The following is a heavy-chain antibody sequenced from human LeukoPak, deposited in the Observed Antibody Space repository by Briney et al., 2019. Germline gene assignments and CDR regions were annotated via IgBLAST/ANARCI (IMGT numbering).Heavy chain of an antibody. J-gene: IGHJ4*02. CDR3: ATRGDYDLDY. CDR1: GGSISSYY. Sequence: SETLSLTCTVSGGSISSYYWSWIRQPPGKGLEWIGYIYYSGNTNYNPSLKSRVTLSVDTSKNQFSLKLSSVTAADTAVYYCATRGDYDLDYWGQGTLVTVSS. D-gene: IGHD3-22*01. V-gene: IGHV4-59*12. CDR2: IYYSGNT.